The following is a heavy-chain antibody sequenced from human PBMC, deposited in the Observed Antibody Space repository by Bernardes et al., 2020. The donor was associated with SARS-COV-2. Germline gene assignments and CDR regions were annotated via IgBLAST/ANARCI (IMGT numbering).Heavy chain of an antibody. J-gene: IGHJ4*02. CDR3: ARGERGAFDY. CDR1: GFSVSDNY. V-gene: IGHV3-53*01. Sequence: GGSLRLSCAASGFSVSDNYILWVRQAPGKGLDWVSIIYNGGSTYYEDSGKGRFTISRDISKNTVYLQMNSLRAEDTAVYYCARGERGAFDYWGPGTLVTVSS. D-gene: IGHD1-26*01. CDR2: IYNGGST.